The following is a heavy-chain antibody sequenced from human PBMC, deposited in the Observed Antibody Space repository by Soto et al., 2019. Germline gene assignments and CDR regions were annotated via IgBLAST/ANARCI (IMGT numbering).Heavy chain of an antibody. Sequence: GGSLRLSCAASGFTFSNYWMHWVRHAPGKGLVWVSRINSDGSSASYADSVKGRFTISRDNAKNTLYLQMNSLGAEDTAVYYCARARLDFLYYFAYWGQGTLVTVSS. D-gene: IGHD1-1*01. CDR3: ARARLDFLYYFAY. J-gene: IGHJ4*02. CDR2: INSDGSSA. CDR1: GFTFSNYW. V-gene: IGHV3-74*01.